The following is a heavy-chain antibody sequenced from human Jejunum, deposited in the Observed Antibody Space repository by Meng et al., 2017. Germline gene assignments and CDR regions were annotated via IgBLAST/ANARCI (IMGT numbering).Heavy chain of an antibody. Sequence: GESLKISCAASGFHFSNYWMHWVRQVPGKGLVWVSRIKGDGYSTSYADSVKGRFTISRDNPKSTLYLQKNSLRAEDTAVYYCASGEGDSRYYFDYWGQGILVTVSS. CDR2: IKGDGYST. V-gene: IGHV3-74*01. D-gene: IGHD3-22*01. CDR1: GFHFSNYW. CDR3: ASGEGDSRYYFDY. J-gene: IGHJ4*02.